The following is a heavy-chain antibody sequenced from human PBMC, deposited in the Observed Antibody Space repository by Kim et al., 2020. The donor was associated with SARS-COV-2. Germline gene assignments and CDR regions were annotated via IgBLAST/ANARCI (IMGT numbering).Heavy chain of an antibody. CDR2: IYYSGST. CDR1: GGSISSYY. J-gene: IGHJ3*02. Sequence: SETLYLTCTVSGGSISSYYWSWIRQPPGKGLEWIGYIYYSGSTNYNPSLKSRVTISVDTSKNQFSLKLSSVTAADTAVYYCARDLTLDAFDIWGQGTMVTVSS. V-gene: IGHV4-59*01. D-gene: IGHD7-27*01. CDR3: ARDLTLDAFDI.